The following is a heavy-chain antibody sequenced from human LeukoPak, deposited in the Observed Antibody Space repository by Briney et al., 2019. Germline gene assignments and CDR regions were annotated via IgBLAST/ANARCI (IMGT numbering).Heavy chain of an antibody. CDR3: ARPSGYWYYFDY. V-gene: IGHV4-39*01. CDR1: GGSISSSSFY. D-gene: IGHD3-22*01. CDR2: IYYGGST. J-gene: IGHJ4*02. Sequence: SETLSLTCTVSGGSISSSSFYWGWIRQPPGKGLEWIGRIYYGGSTYYSPSLKGRVTISVDTSKNQFSLKLSSVTAADTAVYYCARPSGYWYYFDYWGQGTLVTVSS.